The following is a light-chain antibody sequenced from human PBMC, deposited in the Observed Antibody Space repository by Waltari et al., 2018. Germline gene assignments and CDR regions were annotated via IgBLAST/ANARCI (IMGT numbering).Light chain of an antibody. CDR2: SND. J-gene: IGLJ2*01. CDR3: AAWDDSLNGVV. V-gene: IGLV1-44*01. CDR1: SSNIGSNA. Sequence: QSVLTHSPSASGTPGQRVTISCSGSSSNIGSNAVNWYRQLPGTAPKLLIFSNDHRSSGFPDRFSGSKSGTSASLAISGLQSEDEADYYCAAWDDSLNGVVFGGGTKLTVL.